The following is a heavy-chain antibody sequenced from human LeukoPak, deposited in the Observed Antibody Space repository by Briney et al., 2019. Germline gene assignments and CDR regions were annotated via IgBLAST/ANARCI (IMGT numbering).Heavy chain of an antibody. CDR2: IYSGGST. V-gene: IGHV3-53*01. CDR1: GFTVSSNY. Sequence: GGSLRLSCAASGFTVSSNYMSWDRQAPGKGLEWVSVIYSGGSTYYADSVKGRFTISRDNSKNTLYLQMNSLRAEDTAVYYCARGGGSERYSSSWYGGDYFDYWGQGTLVTVSS. CDR3: ARGGGSERYSSSWYGGDYFDY. J-gene: IGHJ4*02. D-gene: IGHD6-13*01.